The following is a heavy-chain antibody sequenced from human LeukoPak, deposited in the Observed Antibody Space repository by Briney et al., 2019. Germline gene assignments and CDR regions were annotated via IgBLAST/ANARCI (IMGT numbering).Heavy chain of an antibody. CDR1: GFTFDDYG. D-gene: IGHD1-26*01. J-gene: IGHJ4*02. CDR2: INWNGGST. Sequence: GGSLRLSCAASGFTFDDYGMSWVRQAPGKGLEWVSGINWNGGSTGYADSVKGRFTISRDNAKNSLYLQMNSLRAEDMALYYCAKGTVGTTIAYYFDFWGQGTLVTVSS. CDR3: AKGTVGTTIAYYFDF. V-gene: IGHV3-20*04.